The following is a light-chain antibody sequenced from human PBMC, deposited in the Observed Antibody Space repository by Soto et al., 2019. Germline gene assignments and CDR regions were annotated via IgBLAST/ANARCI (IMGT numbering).Light chain of an antibody. J-gene: IGKJ1*01. Sequence: DIQMTQSPSTLSASVGDRVTITCRASQSISSWLAWYQQEPGKAPKLLVYDASSLESGVPSRFSGSGSGTEFTLTISSLQPDDFATYYCQHHGTFGQGTKVDIK. V-gene: IGKV1-5*01. CDR2: DAS. CDR1: QSISSW. CDR3: QHHGT.